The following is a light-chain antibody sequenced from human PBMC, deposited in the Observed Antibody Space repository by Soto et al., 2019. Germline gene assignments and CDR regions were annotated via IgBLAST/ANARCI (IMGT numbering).Light chain of an antibody. Sequence: DIVMTQSPLSLPVTPGEPASISCRSSQSLLHSNGYNYLDWYLQKPGQSPQLLIYLGSNRASGVPDRLSGSGLSTDFTLKISRVEAEDVGVYYCMQALQSWTFGQGTKVEIK. J-gene: IGKJ1*01. CDR3: MQALQSWT. CDR1: QSLLHSNGYNY. CDR2: LGS. V-gene: IGKV2-28*01.